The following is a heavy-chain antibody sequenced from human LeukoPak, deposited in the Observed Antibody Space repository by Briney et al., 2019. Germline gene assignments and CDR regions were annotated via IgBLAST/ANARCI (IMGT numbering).Heavy chain of an antibody. D-gene: IGHD2-21*02. Sequence: GGSLILSCAASGFTFSSYSMNWVRQAPGKGLEWVSYISSSSSTIYYADSVKGRFTISRDNAKSSLYLQMNSLRDEDTAVYYCARDPDRGYCGGDCLDAFDIWGQGTMVTVSS. CDR3: ARDPDRGYCGGDCLDAFDI. CDR1: GFTFSSYS. J-gene: IGHJ3*02. CDR2: ISSSSSTI. V-gene: IGHV3-48*02.